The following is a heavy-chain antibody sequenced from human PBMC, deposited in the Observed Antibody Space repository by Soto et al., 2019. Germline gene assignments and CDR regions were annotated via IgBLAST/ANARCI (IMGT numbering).Heavy chain of an antibody. D-gene: IGHD2-2*01. CDR1: GGTFSSYT. CDR2: IIPILGIA. V-gene: IGHV1-69*02. J-gene: IGHJ4*02. CDR3: ARVGWDCSSTSCYPQYYFDY. Sequence: QVQLVQSGAEVKKPGSSVKVSCKASGGTFSSYTISWVRQAPGQGLEWMGRIIPILGIANYAQKFQGRVTITADKSMSTAYMELSSLRSEDTAVYYCARVGWDCSSTSCYPQYYFDYWGQGTLVTVSS.